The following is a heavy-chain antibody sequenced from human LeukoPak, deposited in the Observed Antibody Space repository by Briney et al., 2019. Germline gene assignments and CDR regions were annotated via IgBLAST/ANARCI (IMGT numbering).Heavy chain of an antibody. CDR2: IYPSRRP. V-gene: IGHV4-4*09. J-gene: IGHJ5*02. Sequence: PSETLSLTCSVSGGSMSSYYWSWIRQPPGKGVEWVGYIYPSRRPNYNPSLKRRVTLSVDTSKNQFSLKLSSVTAADTAVYYCARQNREFDPWGQGTLVTVSS. D-gene: IGHD1/OR15-1a*01. CDR1: GGSMSSYY. CDR3: ARQNREFDP.